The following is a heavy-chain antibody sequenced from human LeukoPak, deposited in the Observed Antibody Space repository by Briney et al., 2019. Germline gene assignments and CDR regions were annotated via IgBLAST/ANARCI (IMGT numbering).Heavy chain of an antibody. D-gene: IGHD2-15*01. CDR1: GFTFRNYW. Sequence: GGSLRLSCAASGFTFRNYWMGWVRQAPGKGLEWVASTKTDGSAEYYADSVRGRFTTSRDNSKNFLYLQMNRLRAEDTAVYYCGRDGGLSTNFHYWGHGTLVTVSS. J-gene: IGHJ4*01. CDR2: TKTDGSAE. CDR3: GRDGGLSTNFHY. V-gene: IGHV3-7*01.